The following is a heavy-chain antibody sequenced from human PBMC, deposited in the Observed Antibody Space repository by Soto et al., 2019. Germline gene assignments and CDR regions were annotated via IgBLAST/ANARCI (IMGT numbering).Heavy chain of an antibody. Sequence: EVQLLESGGGLVQPGGSLRLSCAASGFSISSYAMTWVRQAPGKGLAWVSMILGSAGSTYYADSVKGRFTISRDNSRNTLYLQMNSLRVEDTAVYYCAKRPDAFDVWGQGTMVTVSS. CDR2: ILGSAGST. CDR1: GFSISSYA. J-gene: IGHJ3*01. V-gene: IGHV3-23*01. CDR3: AKRPDAFDV. D-gene: IGHD6-6*01.